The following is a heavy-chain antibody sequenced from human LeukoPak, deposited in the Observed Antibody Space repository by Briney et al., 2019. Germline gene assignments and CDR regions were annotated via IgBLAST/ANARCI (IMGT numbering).Heavy chain of an antibody. D-gene: IGHD3-10*02. V-gene: IGHV3-48*04. CDR2: ISSSGSTI. Sequence: GGSLRLSCAASGFTFSSYSMNWVRQAPGKGLEWVSYISSSGSTIYYADSVKARFTISRDNAKTSLYLQMNSLRAEDTAVYYCAELGITMTGGVWGKGPTVTIPS. J-gene: IGHJ6*04. CDR1: GFTFSSYS. CDR3: AELGITMTGGV.